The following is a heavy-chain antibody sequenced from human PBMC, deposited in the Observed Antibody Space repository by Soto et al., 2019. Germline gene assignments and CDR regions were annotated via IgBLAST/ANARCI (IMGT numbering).Heavy chain of an antibody. V-gene: IGHV3-23*01. D-gene: IGHD2-15*01. J-gene: IGHJ6*02. CDR3: AKAKIVSPPIYGLDV. CDR2: ISDNGGSA. Sequence: PGGSLRLSCAASGFTFNTYAMTWVRQAPGKGLEGVSSISDNGGSAHYADSVMGRFTMSRDNFNDILYLQLSGLRAEDSAVYFCAKAKIVSPPIYGLDVWGQGTTVTVSS. CDR1: GFTFNTYA.